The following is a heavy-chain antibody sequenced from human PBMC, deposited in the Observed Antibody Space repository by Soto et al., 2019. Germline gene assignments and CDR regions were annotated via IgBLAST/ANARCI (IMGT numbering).Heavy chain of an antibody. Sequence: SETLSLTCAVSGGSISSGGYSWSWIRQPPGKGLEWIGYIYHSGSTYYNPSLKSQVTISVDRSKNQFSLKLSSVTAADTAVYYCARVRVIVVVVAATRVRWLDPWGQGTLVTVSS. D-gene: IGHD2-15*01. V-gene: IGHV4-30-2*01. CDR3: ARVRVIVVVVAATRVRWLDP. J-gene: IGHJ5*02. CDR2: IYHSGST. CDR1: GGSISSGGYS.